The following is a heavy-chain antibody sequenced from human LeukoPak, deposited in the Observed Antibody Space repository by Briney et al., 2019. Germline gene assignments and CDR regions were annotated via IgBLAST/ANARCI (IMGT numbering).Heavy chain of an antibody. CDR2: ISYDGSNK. J-gene: IGHJ4*02. CDR1: GFTFSSCA. Sequence: GGSLRLSCAASGFTFSSCAMHWVRQAPGKGLEWVAVISYDGSNKYYADSVKGRFTISRDNSKNTLYLQMNSLRAEDTAVYYCARGRLKAFDYWGQGTLVTVSS. CDR3: ARGRLKAFDY. V-gene: IGHV3-30*04.